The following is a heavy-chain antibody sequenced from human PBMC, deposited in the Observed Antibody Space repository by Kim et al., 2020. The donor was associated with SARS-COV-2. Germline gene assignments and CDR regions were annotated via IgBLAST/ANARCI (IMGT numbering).Heavy chain of an antibody. CDR1: GGSISSGGYY. CDR2: IYYSGST. J-gene: IGHJ6*02. V-gene: IGHV4-31*03. CDR3: ARDARENYYDSSGYHGYYGMDV. Sequence: SETLSLTCTVSGGSISSGGYYWSWIRQHPGKGLEWIGYIYYSGSTYYNPSLKSRVTISVDTSKNQFSLKLSSVTAADTAVYYCARDARENYYDSSGYHGYYGMDVWGQGTTVTVSS. D-gene: IGHD3-22*01.